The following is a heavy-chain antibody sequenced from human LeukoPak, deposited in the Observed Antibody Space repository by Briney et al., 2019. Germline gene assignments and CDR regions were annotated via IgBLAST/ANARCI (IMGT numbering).Heavy chain of an antibody. CDR1: GGSISSSSAY. D-gene: IGHD3-22*01. CDR2: IYYSGST. J-gene: IGHJ4*02. CDR3: ARLTLGNYYNSGDYYSC. Sequence: MPSETLSLTCTVSGGSISSSSAYWGWIRQPPGKGLEWIGSIYYSGSTYYDPSLKSRVTISVDTSKNQFSLKLSSVTAADTAVYYCARLTLGNYYNSGDYYSCWGQGTLVTVSS. V-gene: IGHV4-39*01.